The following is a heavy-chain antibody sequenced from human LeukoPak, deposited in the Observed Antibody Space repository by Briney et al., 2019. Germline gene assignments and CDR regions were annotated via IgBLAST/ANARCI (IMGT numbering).Heavy chain of an antibody. J-gene: IGHJ4*02. Sequence: SETLSLTCAVSGGSISSSNWWSWVRQPPGKGLEWIGEIYHSGSTNYNPSLKSRVTISVDKSKNQFSLKLSSVTAADTAVYYCARGYSSGWYYFDYWGQGTLVTVSS. CDR3: ARGYSSGWYYFDY. D-gene: IGHD6-19*01. CDR2: IYHSGST. CDR1: GGSISSSNW. V-gene: IGHV4-4*02.